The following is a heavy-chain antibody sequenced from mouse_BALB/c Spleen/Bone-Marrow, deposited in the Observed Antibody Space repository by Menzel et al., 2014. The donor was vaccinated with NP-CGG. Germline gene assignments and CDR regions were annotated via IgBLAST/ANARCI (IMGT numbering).Heavy chain of an antibody. Sequence: QVQLKESGAELAKPGASVKMSCKASGYTLTSYWMHWVKQRPGQGLERIGYINSSSGYTEFNQRFKDKATLTADRSSSTAYMQLSSLTSEDSAVYYCARGYYVMDYWGQGTSVTVSS. CDR2: INSSSGYT. CDR3: ARGYYVMDY. CDR1: GYTLTSYW. J-gene: IGHJ4*01. V-gene: IGHV1-7*01.